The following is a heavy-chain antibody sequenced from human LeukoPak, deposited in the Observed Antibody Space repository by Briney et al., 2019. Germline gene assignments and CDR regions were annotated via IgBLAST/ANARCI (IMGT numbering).Heavy chain of an antibody. Sequence: PSETLSLTCAAYGGFFSGYYWSWIRQPPGKGLEWIGEINHSGSTNYNPSLKSRVTISVDTSKNQFSLKLRSVTAADTAVYYCARKPCTNGVCYGRTYNWFDPWGQGTLVTVSS. CDR1: GGFFSGYY. D-gene: IGHD2-8*01. CDR3: ARKPCTNGVCYGRTYNWFDP. V-gene: IGHV4-34*01. J-gene: IGHJ5*02. CDR2: INHSGST.